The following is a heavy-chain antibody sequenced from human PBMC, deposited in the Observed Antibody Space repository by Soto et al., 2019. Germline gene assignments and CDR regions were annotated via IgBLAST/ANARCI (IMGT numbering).Heavy chain of an antibody. V-gene: IGHV4-39*01. J-gene: IGHJ4*02. D-gene: IGHD2-2*01. CDR2: INYSGST. CDR1: GGSISSSSYY. Sequence: QLQLQESGPGLVKPSETLSLTCTVSGGSISSSSYYWGWIRQPPGKGLEWIGGINYSGSTYYNPSLRSRVTKTVDTSKNQFSLKLSSVTVADTVVDYCARYSLYQQLSWHIDYWSQRTLVNISS. CDR3: ARYSLYQQLSWHIDY.